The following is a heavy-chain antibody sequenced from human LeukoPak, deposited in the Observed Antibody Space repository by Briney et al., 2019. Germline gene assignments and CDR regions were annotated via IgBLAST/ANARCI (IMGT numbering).Heavy chain of an antibody. Sequence: PSETLSLTCTVSGGSISSYNWSGIRQPAGGGREWIGRIYTSWGTNYNTPLKSRVTISVETTNNHISPRQGPFATADAALLYSWIDVAYGYIDTWGKGNTGTLSS. CDR1: GGSISSYN. V-gene: IGHV4-4*07. J-gene: IGHJ6*03. CDR3: WIDVAYGYIDT. D-gene: IGHD2-8*01. CDR2: IYTSWGT.